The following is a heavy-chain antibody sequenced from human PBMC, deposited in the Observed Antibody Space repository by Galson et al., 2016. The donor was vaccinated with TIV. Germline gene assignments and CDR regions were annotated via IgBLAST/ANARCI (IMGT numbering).Heavy chain of an antibody. D-gene: IGHD7-27*01. V-gene: IGHV3-21*06. CDR3: ARDSGKWGFD. J-gene: IGHJ4*02. CDR1: GFTFRNYS. Sequence: SLRLSCATSGFTFRNYSMNWVRQAPGKGLEWVSLISMTAYHIYYADSVKGRFTISRDNAKNALYLYMSSLRDEDPAVYYCARDSGKWGFDWGQGTMVTVSS. CDR2: ISMTAYHI.